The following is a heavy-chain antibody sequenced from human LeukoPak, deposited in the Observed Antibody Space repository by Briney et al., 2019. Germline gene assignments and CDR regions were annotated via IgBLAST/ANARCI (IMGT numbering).Heavy chain of an antibody. Sequence: SGTLSLTCTVSGGSISSGGYYWSWIRQHPGKGLEWIGYIYYSGSTYYNPSLKSRVTISVDTSKTQFSLKLSSVTAADTAVYYGANSRPCITMVRGVINYYYYGMDVWGQGTTVTVSS. V-gene: IGHV4-31*03. D-gene: IGHD3-10*01. CDR1: GGSISSGGYY. CDR2: IYYSGST. J-gene: IGHJ6*02. CDR3: ANSRPCITMVRGVINYYYYGMDV.